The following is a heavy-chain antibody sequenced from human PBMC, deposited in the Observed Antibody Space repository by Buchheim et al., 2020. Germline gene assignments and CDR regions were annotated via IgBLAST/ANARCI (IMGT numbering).Heavy chain of an antibody. D-gene: IGHD2-15*01. J-gene: IGHJ4*02. Sequence: EVQVVESGGGSVQPGGSLRLSCAASGFTFGRYWMHWVRQAPGGALVWVSRINEDGSHTTYTDSVKGRFTISRDNAKNTLYLQMNSLTAEDTAVYYCSKDMSGAEDSWGQGTL. CDR2: INEDGSHT. CDR3: SKDMSGAEDS. CDR1: GFTFGRYW. V-gene: IGHV3-74*03.